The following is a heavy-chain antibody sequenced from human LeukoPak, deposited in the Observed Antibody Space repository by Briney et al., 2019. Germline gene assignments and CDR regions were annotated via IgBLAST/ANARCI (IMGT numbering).Heavy chain of an antibody. V-gene: IGHV4-59*04. J-gene: IGHJ4*02. CDR1: GGSISTDY. CDR2: IYYSGTT. D-gene: IGHD2-15*01. CDR3: ARRGSGSRGDFDY. Sequence: PSETLSLTCTVSGGSISTDYWSWIRQPPGKGLEWIGTIYYSGTTYYNPSLKSRVTISVDTSKNQFSLKLSYVTAADTAVYYCARRGSGSRGDFDYWGQGTLVTVSS.